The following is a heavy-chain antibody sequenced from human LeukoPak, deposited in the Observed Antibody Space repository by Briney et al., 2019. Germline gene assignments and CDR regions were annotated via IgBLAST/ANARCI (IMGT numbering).Heavy chain of an antibody. J-gene: IGHJ4*02. CDR2: SGSGGST. CDR3: ARDLRIVSGSYLDY. D-gene: IGHD1-26*01. Sequence: GGSLRLSCAASGFTFISYAMSWVRQAPVKGLEWVSISGSGGSTYYADSVKGRFTISRDNSKNTLYLQMNSLRAEDTAIYYCARDLRIVSGSYLDYWGQGTLVTVSS. CDR1: GFTFISYA. V-gene: IGHV3-23*01.